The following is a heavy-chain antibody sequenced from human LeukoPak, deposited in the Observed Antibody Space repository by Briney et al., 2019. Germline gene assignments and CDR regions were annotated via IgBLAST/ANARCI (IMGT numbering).Heavy chain of an antibody. D-gene: IGHD5-18*01. CDR3: ARYNYGFNCFDP. V-gene: IGHV4-39*01. CDR1: GGSITSSGCY. Sequence: PSQTLSLTCTVSGGSITSSGCYWGWIRQPPGKGLEWIGSIFSSGITYYNPSLKSRVTISVDTSKNQFSLKLNSVTAADTAVYYCARYNYGFNCFDPWGQGTLVTVSS. J-gene: IGHJ5*02. CDR2: IFSSGIT.